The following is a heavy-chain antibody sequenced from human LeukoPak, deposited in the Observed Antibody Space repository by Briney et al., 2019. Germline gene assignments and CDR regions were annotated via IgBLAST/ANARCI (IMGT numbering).Heavy chain of an antibody. CDR1: GGSFSGYY. CDR3: ARERDYYYMDV. V-gene: IGHV4-59*10. J-gene: IGHJ6*03. CDR2: IYTSGST. Sequence: SETLSLTCAVYGGSFSGYYWSWIRQPPGKGLEWIGRIYTSGSTNYNPSLKSRVTMSVDTSKNQFSLKLSSVTAADTAVYYCARERDYYYMDVWGKGTTVTISS. D-gene: IGHD5-24*01.